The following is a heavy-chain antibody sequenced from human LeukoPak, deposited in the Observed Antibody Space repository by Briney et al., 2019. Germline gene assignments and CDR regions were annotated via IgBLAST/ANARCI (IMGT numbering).Heavy chain of an antibody. V-gene: IGHV4-39*07. D-gene: IGHD3-9*01. CDR2: IYYSGST. J-gene: IGHJ6*02. CDR1: GGSISSSSYY. Sequence: SETLSLTCTVSGGSISSSSYYWGWIRQPPGKGLEWIGSIYYSGSTNYNPSLKSRVTISVDTSKNQFSLKLSSVTAADTAVYYCARLPSVHNVLRYFDHPWYGMDVWGQGTTVTVSS. CDR3: ARLPSVHNVLRYFDHPWYGMDV.